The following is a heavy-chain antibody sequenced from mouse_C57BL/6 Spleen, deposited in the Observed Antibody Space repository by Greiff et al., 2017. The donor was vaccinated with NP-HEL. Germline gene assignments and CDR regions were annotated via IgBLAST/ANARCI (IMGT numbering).Heavy chain of an antibody. V-gene: IGHV5-12*01. CDR3: ARTYGYDDGGFAY. Sequence: EVKLVESGGGLVQPGGSLKLSCAASGFTFSDYYMYWVRQTPEKRLEWVAYISNGGGSTYYPDTLKGRSTLSRDKSKNTLYLQMSRLTSEDTAMYYCARTYGYDDGGFAYWGQGTLVTVSA. J-gene: IGHJ3*01. CDR1: GFTFSDYY. CDR2: ISNGGGST. D-gene: IGHD2-2*01.